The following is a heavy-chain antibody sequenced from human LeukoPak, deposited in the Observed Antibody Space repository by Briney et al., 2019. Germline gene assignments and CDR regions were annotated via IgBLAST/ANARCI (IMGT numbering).Heavy chain of an antibody. D-gene: IGHD6-13*01. CDR1: GYTFTGYY. J-gene: IGHJ4*02. V-gene: IGHV1-46*01. CDR2: INPSGGST. CDR3: AREGAAAGLDY. Sequence: GASVKVSCKASGYTFTGYYMHWVRQAPGQGLEWMGIINPSGGSTSYAQKFQGRVTMTRDMSTSTVYMELSSLRSEDTAVYYCAREGAAAGLDYWGEGTLVSVSS.